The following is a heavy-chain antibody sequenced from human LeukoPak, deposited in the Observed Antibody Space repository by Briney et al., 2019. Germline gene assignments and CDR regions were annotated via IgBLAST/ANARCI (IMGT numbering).Heavy chain of an antibody. CDR1: GFTFSSYS. D-gene: IGHD3-10*01. Sequence: GGSLRLSCAASGFTFSSYSMNWVRQAPGKGLEWVSSISSSSSYIYYADSVKGRFTISRDNSKNTLYLQMNSLRAEDTAVYYCAKGGRGYYYYGMDVWGQGTTVTVSS. CDR3: AKGGRGYYYYGMDV. V-gene: IGHV3-21*04. CDR2: ISSSSSYI. J-gene: IGHJ6*02.